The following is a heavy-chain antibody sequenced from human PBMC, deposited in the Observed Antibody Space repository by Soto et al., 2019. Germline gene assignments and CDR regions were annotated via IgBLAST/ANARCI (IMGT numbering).Heavy chain of an antibody. V-gene: IGHV5-51*01. J-gene: IGHJ4*02. CDR3: ARSLDYVDY. CDR1: VYSVTSYW. CDR2: IYPVDSDT. Sequence: NPWESLKICGKGSVYSVTSYWIGWVRQMPGKGLEWMGIIYPVDSDTRYSPSFQGQVTISADKSISTAYLQWSSLKASDTAMYYCARSLDYVDYWGQGTLVTVSS.